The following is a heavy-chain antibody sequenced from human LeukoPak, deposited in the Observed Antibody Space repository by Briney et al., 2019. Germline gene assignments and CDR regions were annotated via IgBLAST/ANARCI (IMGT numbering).Heavy chain of an antibody. CDR3: ARNGRITISGGGFDV. CDR2: IYTSGST. V-gene: IGHV4-4*07. J-gene: IGHJ3*01. Sequence: PSETLSLTCTVSGGSISSYYWSWIRQPAGKGLEWIGRIYTSGSTNYNPSLKSRVTMSVDTSKNQFSLKLNSVTAADTAVYYCARNGRITISGGGFDVWGQGTMVTVSS. D-gene: IGHD3-9*01. CDR1: GGSISSYY.